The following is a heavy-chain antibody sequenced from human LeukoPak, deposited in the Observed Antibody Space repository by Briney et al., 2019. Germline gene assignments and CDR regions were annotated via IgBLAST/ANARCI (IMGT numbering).Heavy chain of an antibody. CDR3: ARRALSVVTYNY. D-gene: IGHD4-23*01. V-gene: IGHV4-59*01. CDR1: GGSISNYY. CDR2: IYFSGTT. Sequence: SETLSLTCTVSGGSISNYYWSWLRQPPGKGLEWIGYIYFSGTTNINPSLKSRVTISVDMSKNQFSLKLSSVTAADTAVYYCARRALSVVTYNYWGQGTLVTVSS. J-gene: IGHJ4*02.